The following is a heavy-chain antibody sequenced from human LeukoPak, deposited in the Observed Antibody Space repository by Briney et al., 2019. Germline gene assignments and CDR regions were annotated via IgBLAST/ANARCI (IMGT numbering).Heavy chain of an antibody. CDR1: TFTFSSYG. Sequence: GGSLRLSCAASTFTFSSYGMHWVRQAPGKGLEWVSYISSSGSTIYYADSVKGRFTISRDNAKNSLYLQMNSLRAEDTAVYYCARTLHTVTTRYSDYWGQGTLVTVSS. CDR3: ARTLHTVTTRYSDY. D-gene: IGHD4-17*01. J-gene: IGHJ4*02. CDR2: ISSSGSTI. V-gene: IGHV3-48*04.